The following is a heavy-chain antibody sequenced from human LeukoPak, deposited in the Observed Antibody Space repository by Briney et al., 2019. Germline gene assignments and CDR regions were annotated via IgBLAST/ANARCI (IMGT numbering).Heavy chain of an antibody. Sequence: GGSLRLSCTGSGFIFNSYAINWVRQAPGKGLEWVAYISSSTSNIFYADSVKGRFTISRDHAKDSVLLQMNSLRVEDTALYFCARDGVMAETPFYFDSWGQGALVTVSS. V-gene: IGHV3-48*01. D-gene: IGHD2-21*01. CDR3: ARDGVMAETPFYFDS. CDR1: GFIFNSYA. CDR2: ISSSTSNI. J-gene: IGHJ4*02.